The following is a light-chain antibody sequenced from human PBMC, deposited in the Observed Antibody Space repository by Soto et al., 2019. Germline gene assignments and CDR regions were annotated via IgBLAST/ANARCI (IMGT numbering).Light chain of an antibody. J-gene: IGKJ5*01. CDR1: QSVSRY. Sequence: EIVLTQSPATLSLSPGERATLSCRASQSVSRYLAWYQQKPGQAPRLLIYDASNRATGIPARFSGSGSGTDFTLTINTLEPEDFAVYYCQQRINWPPEITFGQGTRLEMK. V-gene: IGKV3-11*01. CDR3: QQRINWPPEIT. CDR2: DAS.